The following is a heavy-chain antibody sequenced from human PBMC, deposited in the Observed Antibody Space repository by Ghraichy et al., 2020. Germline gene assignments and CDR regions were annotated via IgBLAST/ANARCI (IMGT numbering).Heavy chain of an antibody. CDR3: ARSYVAAAASRTYYHPHEAFHM. Sequence: GGSLRLSCAASGFTFNNYGMHWVRQAPGRGLEWVSVIWYGGTNKQYTDSVKGRFTISRDNSMNTLYLQMNNLRAEDTAVYYCARSYVAAAASRTYYHPHEAFHMWGQGTVVIVSS. CDR2: IWYGGTNK. J-gene: IGHJ3*02. D-gene: IGHD3-10*01. CDR1: GFTFNNYG. V-gene: IGHV3-33*01.